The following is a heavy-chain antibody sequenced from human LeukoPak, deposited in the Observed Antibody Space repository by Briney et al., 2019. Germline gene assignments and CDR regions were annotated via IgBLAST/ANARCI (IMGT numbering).Heavy chain of an antibody. J-gene: IGHJ4*02. Sequence: GGSLRLSCAASGFTDRSYFMSCARDAPGKAREWVSVLYDDGTTKYPDSVKGRFTISRDNSKNTLYLQMDSLRTEDTAVYYCTRELLYHYYEYWGQGTLVTVSS. V-gene: IGHV3-53*01. CDR3: TRELLYHYYEY. D-gene: IGHD3-3*01. CDR2: LYDDGTT. CDR1: GFTDRSYF.